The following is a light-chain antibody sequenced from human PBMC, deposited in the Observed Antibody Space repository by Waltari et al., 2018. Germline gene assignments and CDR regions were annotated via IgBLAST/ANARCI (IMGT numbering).Light chain of an antibody. Sequence: QSVLPQPPSVSAAPGQKVTISCSGSSPNIGNNYVSWFQQPPGTAPKLLIDENNKRPSGTPDRFSGSKSGTSGTLDITGLQTGDEADYYCITKDTSLNAIVFGGGTKLTVL. CDR3: ITKDTSLNAIV. CDR2: ENN. J-gene: IGLJ2*01. V-gene: IGLV1-51*02. CDR1: SPNIGNNY.